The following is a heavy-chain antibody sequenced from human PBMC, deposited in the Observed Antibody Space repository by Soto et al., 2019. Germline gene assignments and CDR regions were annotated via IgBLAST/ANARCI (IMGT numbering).Heavy chain of an antibody. Sequence: SVKVSCKASGGTFSSYAISWVRQAPGQGLEWMGGIIPIFGTANYAQKFQGRVTITADESTSTAYMELSSLRSEDTAVYYCASGGYSYGYGSNWFDPWGQGTLVTVSS. D-gene: IGHD5-18*01. CDR2: IIPIFGTA. V-gene: IGHV1-69*13. CDR3: ASGGYSYGYGSNWFDP. CDR1: GGTFSSYA. J-gene: IGHJ5*02.